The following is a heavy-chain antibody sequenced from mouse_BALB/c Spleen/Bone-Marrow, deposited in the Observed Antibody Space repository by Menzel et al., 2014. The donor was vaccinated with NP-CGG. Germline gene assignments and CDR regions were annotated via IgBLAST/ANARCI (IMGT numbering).Heavy chain of an antibody. CDR2: ISYSGST. V-gene: IGHV3-2*02. CDR3: ARSSYIDYVGAMDY. D-gene: IGHD2-4*01. Sequence: EVMLVESGPGLVKPSQSLSLTCTVTGYSITSDYVWNWIRQFPGNKLEWMGYISYSGSTNYDPSLKSRTSITRDTSKNQIFLKLNSLTTEDTATYYCARSSYIDYVGAMDYWGQGTSVTVSS. CDR1: GYSITSDYV. J-gene: IGHJ4*01.